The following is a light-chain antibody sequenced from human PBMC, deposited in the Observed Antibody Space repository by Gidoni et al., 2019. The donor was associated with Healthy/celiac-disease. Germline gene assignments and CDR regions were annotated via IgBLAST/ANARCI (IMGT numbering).Light chain of an antibody. J-gene: IGKJ1*01. CDR3: QQYGSRWT. CDR1: QSVSSSY. V-gene: IGKV3-20*01. Sequence: EIVLTQSPGTLSLSPGERATLSCRASQSVSSSYLAWYQQKPGQAPRLLIYGASSRATGIPDRFSGSGSGTDFTLTISRLEPEDFAVYYCQQYGSRWTFXXXTKVEIK. CDR2: GAS.